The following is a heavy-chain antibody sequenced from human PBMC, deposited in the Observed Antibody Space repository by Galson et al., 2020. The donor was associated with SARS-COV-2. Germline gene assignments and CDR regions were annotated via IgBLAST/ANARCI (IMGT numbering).Heavy chain of an antibody. CDR2: IDWDDDK. J-gene: IGHJ3*02. CDR1: GFSLSTSGMC. Sequence: SGPTLVKPTPTLTLTCTFSGFSLSTSGMCVSWIRQHTGKALEWLALIDWDDDKYYSTSLKTRLTISKDTSKNQAVITMTNMEPVDTARYYCERRSGQWPSFDIWGQGTMVTVSS. D-gene: IGHD6-19*01. CDR3: ERRSGQWPSFDI. V-gene: IGHV2-70*01.